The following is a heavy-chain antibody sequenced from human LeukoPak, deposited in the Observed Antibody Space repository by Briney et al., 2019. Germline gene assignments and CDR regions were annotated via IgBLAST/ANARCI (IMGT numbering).Heavy chain of an antibody. V-gene: IGHV3-53*01. CDR1: GFTFSSYA. Sequence: GSLRLSCAASGFTFSSYAMSWVRQAPGKGLEWVSVIYSGGSTYYADSVKGRFTISRDNSKNTLYLQMNSLRAEDTAVYYCARGSSGWYDYYYYGMDVWGQGTTVTVSS. CDR3: ARGSSGWYDYYYYGMDV. D-gene: IGHD6-19*01. CDR2: IYSGGST. J-gene: IGHJ6*02.